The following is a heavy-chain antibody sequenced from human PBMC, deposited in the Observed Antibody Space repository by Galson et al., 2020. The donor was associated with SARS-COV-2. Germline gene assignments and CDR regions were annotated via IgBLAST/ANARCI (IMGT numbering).Heavy chain of an antibody. Sequence: GESLKISCAASGFTFKDYAMVWVRQAPGKGLEWLSSINDKGDKTSYAASVRGRFTISRDNSNNTLYLQLYSLRVEYTAKYYCVKDYVLATIRLRPKHFFYFEYWGQGTLIAVSS. CDR2: INDKGDKT. CDR1: GFTFKDYA. D-gene: IGHD3-10*02. J-gene: IGHJ4*02. V-gene: IGHV3-23*01. CDR3: VKDYVLATIRLRPKHFFYFEY.